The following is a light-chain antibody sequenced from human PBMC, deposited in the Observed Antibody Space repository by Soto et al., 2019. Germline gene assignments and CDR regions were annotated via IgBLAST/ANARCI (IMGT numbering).Light chain of an antibody. J-gene: IGKJ1*01. Sequence: DIQLTQSPSTLSASVGDRVTITCRASQSVSNSLAWYQQKPGKAPNLLIYKASTLHIGVPSRFSGSGSGTEFTLTITSLQPDDFATYYCQYYNTYWTFGQGTKVDIK. CDR2: KAS. CDR1: QSVSNS. V-gene: IGKV1-5*03. CDR3: QYYNTYWT.